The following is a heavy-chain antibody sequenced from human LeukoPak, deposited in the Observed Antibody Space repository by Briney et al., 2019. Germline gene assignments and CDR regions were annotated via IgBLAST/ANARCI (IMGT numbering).Heavy chain of an antibody. CDR1: GGSISSSSYY. V-gene: IGHV4-39*07. CDR3: ARDFPTYYYDSSGYPKDY. J-gene: IGHJ4*02. CDR2: IYYSGST. D-gene: IGHD3-22*01. Sequence: PSETLSLTCTVSGGSISSSSYYWGWIRQPPGKGLEWIGSIYYSGSTYYNPSLKSRVTISVDTPKNQFSLKLSSVTAADTAVYYCARDFPTYYYDSSGYPKDYWGQGTLVTVSS.